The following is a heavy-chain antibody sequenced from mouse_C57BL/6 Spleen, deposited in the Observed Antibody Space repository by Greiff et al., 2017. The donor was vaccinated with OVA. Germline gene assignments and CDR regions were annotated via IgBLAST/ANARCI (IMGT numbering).Heavy chain of an antibody. Sequence: EVNVVESGGGLVKPGGSLKLSCAASGFTFSSYAMSWVRQTPEKRLEWVATISDGGSYTYYPDNVKGRFTISRDNAKNNLYLQMSHLKSEDTAMYYCARETMATRDYWGQGTSVTVSS. CDR3: ARETMATRDY. V-gene: IGHV5-4*01. CDR1: GFTFSSYA. D-gene: IGHD2-2*01. J-gene: IGHJ4*01. CDR2: ISDGGSYT.